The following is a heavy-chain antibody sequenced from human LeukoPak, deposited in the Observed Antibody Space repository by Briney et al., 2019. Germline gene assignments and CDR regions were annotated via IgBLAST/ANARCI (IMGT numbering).Heavy chain of an antibody. CDR3: AREVHPAAAEDY. D-gene: IGHD6-13*01. J-gene: IGHJ4*02. CDR2: IKQDGSER. CDR1: GFTFSSNW. V-gene: IGHV3-7*01. Sequence: GGSLRLPCAASGFTFSSNWMSWVRQAPGKGLEWVANIKQDGSERHYVDSVKGRFTISRDNTKNSLFLQMNSLRAEDTAVYYCAREVHPAAAEDYWGQGTLVTVSP.